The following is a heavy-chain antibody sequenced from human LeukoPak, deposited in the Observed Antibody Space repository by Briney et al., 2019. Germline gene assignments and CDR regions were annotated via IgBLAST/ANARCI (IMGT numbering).Heavy chain of an antibody. V-gene: IGHV1-2*02. Sequence: ASVKVSCKASGYTFTGYYMHWVRQAPGQGLEWMGWINPNSGGTNYAQKFQGRVTMTRDTSISTAYMELSRLRSDGTAVYYCARDARYNWNDGAVGGWFDPWGQGTLVTVSS. D-gene: IGHD1-1*01. CDR2: INPNSGGT. J-gene: IGHJ5*02. CDR1: GYTFTGYY. CDR3: ARDARYNWNDGAVGGWFDP.